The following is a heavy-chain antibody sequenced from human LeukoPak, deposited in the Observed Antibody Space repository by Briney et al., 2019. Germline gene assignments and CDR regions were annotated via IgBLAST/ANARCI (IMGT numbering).Heavy chain of an antibody. CDR3: ARGVWITIFGVVIIGRNWFDP. CDR2: IYYSGST. D-gene: IGHD3-3*01. Sequence: PSETLSLTCTVSGGSISSSSYYWGWIRQPPGKGLEWIGSIYYSGSTYYNPSLKSRVTISVDTSKNQFSLKLSSVTAADTAVYYCARGVWITIFGVVIIGRNWFDPWGQGTLVTVSS. V-gene: IGHV4-39*07. J-gene: IGHJ5*02. CDR1: GGSISSSSYY.